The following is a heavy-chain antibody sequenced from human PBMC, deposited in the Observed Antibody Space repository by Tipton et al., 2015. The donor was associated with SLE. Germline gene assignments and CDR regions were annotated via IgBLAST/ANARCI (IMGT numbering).Heavy chain of an antibody. CDR1: GFTFSSYA. CDR2: ISGSGGST. J-gene: IGHJ4*02. V-gene: IGHV3-23*01. Sequence: SLRLSCAASGFTFSSYAMSWVRQAPGKGLEWVSAISGSGGSTYYADSVKGRFTISRDNAKNSLYLQLNSLRPEDTAVYYCARETGSGWYYFDYWGQGTRVTVSS. D-gene: IGHD6-19*01. CDR3: ARETGSGWYYFDY.